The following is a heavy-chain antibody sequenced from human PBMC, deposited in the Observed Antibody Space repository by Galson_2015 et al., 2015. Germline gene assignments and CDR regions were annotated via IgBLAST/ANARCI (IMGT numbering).Heavy chain of an antibody. J-gene: IGHJ3*02. CDR3: ARDLVDGDYGDAFDI. CDR2: IWYDGSNK. D-gene: IGHD4-17*01. CDR1: GFTFSSYG. Sequence: SLRLSCAASGFTFSSYGMHWVRQAPGKGLEWVAVIWYDGSNKYYADSVKGRFTISRDNSKNTLYLQMNSLRAEDTAVYYCARDLVDGDYGDAFDIWGQGTMVTVSS. V-gene: IGHV3-33*01.